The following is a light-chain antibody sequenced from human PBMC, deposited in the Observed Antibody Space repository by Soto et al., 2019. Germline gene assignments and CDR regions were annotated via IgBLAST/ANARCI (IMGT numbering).Light chain of an antibody. CDR2: STS. V-gene: IGKV1-17*01. Sequence: DIQMTQSPSSLSASVGDRVTVTCRASQVIGNPYIGWYQQKVGRPPKRLIYSTSTLQSGVPSRFSGSGSGTEFSLTISSLQPEDSATYYCLQYWDYSWTFGQGTKVGIK. J-gene: IGKJ1*01. CDR1: QVIGNP. CDR3: LQYWDYSWT.